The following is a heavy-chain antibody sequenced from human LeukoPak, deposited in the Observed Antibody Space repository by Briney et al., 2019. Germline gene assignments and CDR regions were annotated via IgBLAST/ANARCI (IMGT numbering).Heavy chain of an antibody. CDR2: IYYSGST. V-gene: IGHV4-39*07. Sequence: SETLSLTCTVSGGSISSSSYYWGWIRQPPGKGLEWIGSIYYSGSTYYNPSLKSRVTISVDTSKNQFSLKLSSVTAADTAVYCCARVGSYYYYYMDVWGKGTTVTVSS. D-gene: IGHD3-10*01. CDR3: ARVGSYYYYYMDV. J-gene: IGHJ6*03. CDR1: GGSISSSSYY.